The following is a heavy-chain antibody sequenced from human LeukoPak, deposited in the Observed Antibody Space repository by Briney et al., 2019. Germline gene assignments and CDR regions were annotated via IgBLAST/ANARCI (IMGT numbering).Heavy chain of an antibody. V-gene: IGHV3-30*18. CDR3: ANLPEPYYDFWSGYYT. D-gene: IGHD3-3*01. Sequence: GGSLRLSCAASGFTFSSYGMHWVRQAPGKGLEWVAVISYDGSNKYYADSVKGRFTISRDNSKNTLYLQMNSLRAEDTAVYYCANLPEPYYDFWSGYYTWGQGTLVTVSS. J-gene: IGHJ4*02. CDR2: ISYDGSNK. CDR1: GFTFSSYG.